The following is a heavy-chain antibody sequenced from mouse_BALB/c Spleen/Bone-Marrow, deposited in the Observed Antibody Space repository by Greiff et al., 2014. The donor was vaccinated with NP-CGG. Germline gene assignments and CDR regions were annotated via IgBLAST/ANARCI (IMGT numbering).Heavy chain of an antibody. J-gene: IGHJ2*01. CDR3: ARFGRYYFDY. CDR2: INLGSGGA. Sequence: QVQLKESGAELVRPGTAVNVSCKASGYAFTNYLIEWVKQRPGQGLEWIGVINLGSGGANYNEKFKGKATLTADKSSSTAYMQLSSLTSDDSAVYFCARFGRYYFDYWGQGTTLTVSS. CDR1: GYAFTNYL. V-gene: IGHV1-54*01.